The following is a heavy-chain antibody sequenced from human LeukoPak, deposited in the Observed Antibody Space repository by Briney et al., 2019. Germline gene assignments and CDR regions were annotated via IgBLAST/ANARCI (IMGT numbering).Heavy chain of an antibody. Sequence: SETLSLTCAVYGGSFSSYYWSWIRQSPGKGLEWIAEINHRGDTNYNPSVKSRVTISVDTSKNQFSLKVTSLTAADTAVYFCARGPTISETGYFDYWGQGTLVTVSS. J-gene: IGHJ4*02. CDR2: INHRGDT. V-gene: IGHV4-34*01. CDR3: ARGPTISETGYFDY. D-gene: IGHD1-1*01. CDR1: GGSFSSYY.